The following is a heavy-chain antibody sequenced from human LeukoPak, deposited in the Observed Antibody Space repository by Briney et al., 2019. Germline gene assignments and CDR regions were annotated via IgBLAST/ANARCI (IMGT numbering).Heavy chain of an antibody. CDR1: GYTFTGYY. Sequence: ASVKVSCKASGYTFTGYYMHWVRQAPGQGLEWMGRINPNSGGTNYAQKFQGRVTMTRDTSISTACMELSRLRSDDTAVYYCARDPFRSGPDFDYWGQGTLVTVSS. CDR3: ARDPFRSGPDFDY. CDR2: INPNSGGT. D-gene: IGHD6-19*01. V-gene: IGHV1-2*06. J-gene: IGHJ4*02.